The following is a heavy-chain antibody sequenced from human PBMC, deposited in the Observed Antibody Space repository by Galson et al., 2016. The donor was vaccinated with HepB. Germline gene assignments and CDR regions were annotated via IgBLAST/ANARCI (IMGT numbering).Heavy chain of an antibody. V-gene: IGHV3-23*01. J-gene: IGHJ4*02. Sequence: SLRLSCAASGFTFYTYTMSWVRQAPGKGLEWVSTISGRSGKAYYADSIKGRFIISRDDSKNTLYLQMNSLRAEDTAVYYCATPIPPIDHFDSSGPYYFDHWGQGTLITVSS. CDR1: GFTFYTYT. CDR3: ATPIPPIDHFDSSGPYYFDH. CDR2: ISGRSGKA. D-gene: IGHD3-22*01.